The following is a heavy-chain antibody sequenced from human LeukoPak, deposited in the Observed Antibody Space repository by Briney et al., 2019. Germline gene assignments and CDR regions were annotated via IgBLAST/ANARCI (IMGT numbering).Heavy chain of an antibody. CDR3: VRQPRVHTPDF. V-gene: IGHV5-51*01. CDR1: GYTFTNFW. CDR2: VSPSDSDT. Sequence: GESLKISCEGSGYTFTNFWIGWVRQMPGKGLEWMGTVSPSDSDTRYSPSFQGQVTISADKSITTAYLQWSSLKASDTATYYCVRQPRVHTPDFWGQGTLVTVSS. D-gene: IGHD1-1*01. J-gene: IGHJ4*02.